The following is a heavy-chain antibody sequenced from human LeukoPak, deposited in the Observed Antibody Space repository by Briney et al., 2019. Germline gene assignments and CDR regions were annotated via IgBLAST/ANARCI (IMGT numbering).Heavy chain of an antibody. CDR1: GGSTSSGSYY. Sequence: SQTLSLTCTVSGGSTSSGSYYWSWLRQPAGTGLEWIGRIYTSGSTNYNPSLKSRVTISVDTSKNQFSLKLSSVTAADTAVYYCARADQFGDGWFDPWGQGTLVTVSS. J-gene: IGHJ5*02. CDR3: ARADQFGDGWFDP. CDR2: IYTSGST. V-gene: IGHV4-61*02. D-gene: IGHD3-10*01.